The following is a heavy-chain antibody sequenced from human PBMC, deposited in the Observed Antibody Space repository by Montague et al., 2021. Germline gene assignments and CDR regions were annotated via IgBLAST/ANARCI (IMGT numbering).Heavy chain of an antibody. J-gene: IGHJ4*02. V-gene: IGHV4-34*01. CDR3: ARRSRLKSPVDY. CDR1: GGSSSAYY. CDR2: IHHSGIT. Sequence: SETLSLTCAVSGGSSSAYYWYWIRQPPGKGLEWIGEIHHSGITYYNPSLNSRLTISLDTSKNQFSLKLNSVTAADTAVYFCARRSRLKSPVDYWGQGTLVTVSS.